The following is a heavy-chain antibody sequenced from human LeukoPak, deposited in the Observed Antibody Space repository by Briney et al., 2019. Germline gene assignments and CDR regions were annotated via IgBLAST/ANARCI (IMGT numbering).Heavy chain of an antibody. D-gene: IGHD1-26*01. CDR3: ARNIVGATTNYYHYGMDV. V-gene: IGHV4-4*07. CDR1: GGSISSYY. J-gene: IGHJ6*02. CDR2: IYSSGST. Sequence: SETLSLTCTVSGGSISSYYWSRIRQTSGKGLEWLGRIYSSGSTSYNPSLKSRVTISVDTSKSQFSLKLSSVTAADSAVYYCARNIVGATTNYYHYGMDVWGQGTTVTVSS.